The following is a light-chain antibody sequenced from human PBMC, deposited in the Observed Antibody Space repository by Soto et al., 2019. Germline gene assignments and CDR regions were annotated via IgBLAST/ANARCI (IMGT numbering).Light chain of an antibody. Sequence: EIVMTQSPATLSVSPGERATLSCRASQSVSSNLAWYQQKPGQAPRLLIYGGSTRATGIPARFSGSGSDTEFTLTISSLQSEDFAVYYCQQCNNWPRTFGQGTKVEIK. CDR1: QSVSSN. J-gene: IGKJ1*01. CDR2: GGS. V-gene: IGKV3-15*01. CDR3: QQCNNWPRT.